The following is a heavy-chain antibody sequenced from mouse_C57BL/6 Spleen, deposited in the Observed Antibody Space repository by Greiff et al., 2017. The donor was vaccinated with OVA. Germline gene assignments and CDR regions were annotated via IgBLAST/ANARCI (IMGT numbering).Heavy chain of an antibody. D-gene: IGHD1-1*01. Sequence: VQRVESGAELAKPGASVKLSCKASGYTFTSYWMHWVKQRPGQGLEWIGYINPSSGYTKYNQKFKDKATLTADKSSSTAYMQLSSLTYEDSAVYYCARTIITTVVERYFDVWGTGTTVTVSS. CDR3: ARTIITTVVERYFDV. J-gene: IGHJ1*03. CDR2: INPSSGYT. V-gene: IGHV1-7*01. CDR1: GYTFTSYW.